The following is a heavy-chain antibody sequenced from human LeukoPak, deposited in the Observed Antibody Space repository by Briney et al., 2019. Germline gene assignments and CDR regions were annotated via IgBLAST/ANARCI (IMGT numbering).Heavy chain of an antibody. D-gene: IGHD3-10*01. V-gene: IGHV4-4*07. CDR3: ARDSGTSGEVKFDP. CDR2: IYDGGST. CDR1: GGSVNSYY. J-gene: IGHJ5*02. Sequence: SSETLSLTCTVSGGSVNSYYLSWIRQPAGKTLEWIGRIYDGGSTNYNPSLKSRVTMSVDTSKNQISLKLKSVTAADTAVYYCARDSGTSGEVKFDPWGQGTLVTVSS.